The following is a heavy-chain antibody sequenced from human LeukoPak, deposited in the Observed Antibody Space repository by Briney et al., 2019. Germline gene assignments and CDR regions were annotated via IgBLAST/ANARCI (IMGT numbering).Heavy chain of an antibody. D-gene: IGHD6-19*01. CDR2: MNPNTGAT. Sequence: GASVKVSCKPSGYTFTGYYLHWVRQAPGQAFEWMGWMNPNTGATMYSQKFQGRVTMSRGTSISTAYMDLNSLRSDDSAVYYCARDRVGSGWPRPFYFEFWGQGSLVTVSS. V-gene: IGHV1-2*02. J-gene: IGHJ4*02. CDR1: GYTFTGYY. CDR3: ARDRVGSGWPRPFYFEF.